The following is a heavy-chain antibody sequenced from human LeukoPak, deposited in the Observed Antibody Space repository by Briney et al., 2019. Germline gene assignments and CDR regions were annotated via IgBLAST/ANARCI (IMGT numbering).Heavy chain of an antibody. CDR3: ARESTRDRPGS. V-gene: IGHV3-7*01. CDR1: VFTLRSYW. Sequence: PGGSLRLSCEASVFTLRSYWMSWVRQAPGKGLEWVANMNQDESDKNYLDSVKGRFTISRDNAKNSLYLQMNSLRAEDTAVYYCARESTRDRPGSWGQGTLVTVSS. D-gene: IGHD5/OR15-5a*01. J-gene: IGHJ5*02. CDR2: MNQDESDK.